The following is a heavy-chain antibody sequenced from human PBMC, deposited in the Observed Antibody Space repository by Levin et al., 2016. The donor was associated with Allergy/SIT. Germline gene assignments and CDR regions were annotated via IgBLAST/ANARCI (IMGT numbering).Heavy chain of an antibody. CDR1: GFSLSTSGVG. Sequence: SGPTLVKPTQTLTLTCTFSGFSLSTSGVGVGWIRQPPGKALEWLALIYWDDDKRYSPSLKSRLTITKDTSKNQVVLTMTNMDPVDTATYYCAHTWVGYDSIGAFDIWGQGTMVTVSS. D-gene: IGHD3-22*01. CDR3: AHTWVGYDSIGAFDI. CDR2: IYWDDDK. J-gene: IGHJ3*02. V-gene: IGHV2-5*02.